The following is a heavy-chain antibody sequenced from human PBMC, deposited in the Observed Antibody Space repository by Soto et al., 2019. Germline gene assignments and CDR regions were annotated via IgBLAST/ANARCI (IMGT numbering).Heavy chain of an antibody. Sequence: XGSLRIFCAASGFTFSSYGMIWVRQAPGKGLEWGSAIRGSGGSTYYADSVKGRFTISRDNSKNTLYLQMNSLRAEDTAVYYCAKVNSYSPSGSYDDWGQGTLVTVSS. J-gene: IGHJ4*02. CDR3: AKVNSYSPSGSYDD. V-gene: IGHV3-23*01. D-gene: IGHD1-26*01. CDR1: GFTFSSYG. CDR2: IRGSGGST.